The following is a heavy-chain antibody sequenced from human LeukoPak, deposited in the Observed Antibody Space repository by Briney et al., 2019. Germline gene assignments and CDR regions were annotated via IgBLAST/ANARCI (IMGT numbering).Heavy chain of an antibody. J-gene: IGHJ1*01. Sequence: PGGSLRLSCAASGFTFSSYSMNWVRQAPGKGLEWVSSISSSSSYIYYADSVKGRFTISRDNAKNSLYLQMNSLRAEDTAVYYCARDRAYGGNSVMDFRHWGQGTLVTVSS. CDR2: ISSSSSYI. CDR3: ARDRAYGGNSVMDFRH. V-gene: IGHV3-21*01. D-gene: IGHD4-23*01. CDR1: GFTFSSYS.